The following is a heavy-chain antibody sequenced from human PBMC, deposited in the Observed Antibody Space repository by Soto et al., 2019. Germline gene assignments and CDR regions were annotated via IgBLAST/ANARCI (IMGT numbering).Heavy chain of an antibody. CDR3: ARGRDWFDF. J-gene: IGHJ5*01. CDR2: ITWNGDDT. V-gene: IGHV3-20*01. CDR1: GFTFDDYG. Sequence: DVQLVESGGGVIRPGGSLRLSCAASGFTFDDYGMNWVRQAPGKGLEWVSGITWNGDDTDYAGSVRGRFTISRDNAKNSLYLQMNSLTAEDTAFYHCARGRDWFDFWGQGILLTVSS.